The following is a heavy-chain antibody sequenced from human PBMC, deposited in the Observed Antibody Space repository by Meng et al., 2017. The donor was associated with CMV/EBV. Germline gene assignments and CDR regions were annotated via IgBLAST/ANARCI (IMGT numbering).Heavy chain of an antibody. J-gene: IGHJ4*02. CDR3: AKDPISSRVFGPYYFDY. D-gene: IGHD6-13*01. Sequence: GGSLRLSCAASGFTFSSYWMSWVRQAPGKGLEWVANIKQDGSEKYYVDSVKGRFTISRDNAKNSLYLQMNSLRAEDTAVYYCAKDPISSRVFGPYYFDYWGQGTLVTVSS. CDR2: IKQDGSEK. V-gene: IGHV3-7*03. CDR1: GFTFSSYW.